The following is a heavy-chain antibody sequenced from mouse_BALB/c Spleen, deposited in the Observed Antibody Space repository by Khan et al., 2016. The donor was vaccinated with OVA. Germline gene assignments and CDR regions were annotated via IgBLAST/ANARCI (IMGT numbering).Heavy chain of an antibody. V-gene: IGHV1-9*01. CDR3: ARVNYGTRDYFDY. J-gene: IGHJ2*01. CDR1: GYTFSGYW. D-gene: IGHD1-1*01. CDR2: ILPGSGSR. Sequence: VQLQQSGAELMKPGASVKISCKATGYTFSGYWLEWVKQRPGHGLEWIGEILPGSGSRNYNEKFKGKATLTADISSKTTYMQLSSLTSEDSAVYYCARVNYGTRDYFDYWGQGTTLTVSS.